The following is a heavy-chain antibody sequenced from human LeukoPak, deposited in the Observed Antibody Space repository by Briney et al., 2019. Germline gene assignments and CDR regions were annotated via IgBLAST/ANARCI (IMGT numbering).Heavy chain of an antibody. CDR3: ARDPYSYGSTSFDY. V-gene: IGHV1-69*13. D-gene: IGHD5-18*01. CDR1: GGTFSSYA. J-gene: IGHJ4*02. CDR2: IIPIFGTA. Sequence: SVKVSCKASGGTFSSYAISWARQAPGQGLEWMGGIIPIFGTANYAQKFQGRVTITADESTSTAYMELSSLRSEDTAVYYCARDPYSYGSTSFDYWGQGTLVAVSS.